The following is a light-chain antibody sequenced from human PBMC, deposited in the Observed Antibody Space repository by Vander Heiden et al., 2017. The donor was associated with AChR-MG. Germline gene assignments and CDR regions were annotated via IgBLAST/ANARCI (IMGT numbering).Light chain of an antibody. CDR1: SGSVSTSYY. Sequence: QTVVTQEPSFSVSPGGTVTLTCGLSSGSVSTSYYLSWYQQTPGQAPRRLIYSTNRRSAGVPDRFSGSILGNKAALTITGAQADDESDYYCVLYMGSGTWMFGGGTKLTVL. V-gene: IGLV8-61*01. J-gene: IGLJ3*02. CDR2: STN. CDR3: VLYMGSGTWM.